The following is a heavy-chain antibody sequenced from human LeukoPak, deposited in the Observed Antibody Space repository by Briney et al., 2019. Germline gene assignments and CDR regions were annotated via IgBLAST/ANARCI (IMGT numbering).Heavy chain of an antibody. J-gene: IGHJ6*02. CDR1: GLTFSSHW. V-gene: IGHV3-74*01. CDR3: AKDMNGYGYFQTYYGMDV. D-gene: IGHD5-18*01. CDR2: ITNDGSST. Sequence: GGSLRLSCAASGLTFSSHWMHWVRQAPGKGLVWVSRITNDGSSTTYADSVKGRFTISRDNAKNMLYLQVNSLRAEDTALYYCAKDMNGYGYFQTYYGMDVRGQGTTVTVSS.